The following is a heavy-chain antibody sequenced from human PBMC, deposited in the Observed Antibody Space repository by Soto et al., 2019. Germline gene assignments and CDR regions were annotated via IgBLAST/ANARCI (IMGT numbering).Heavy chain of an antibody. CDR3: ARGGGIQLWFLPAGMDV. D-gene: IGHD5-18*01. J-gene: IGHJ6*02. V-gene: IGHV3-23*01. CDR2: VSENGGVT. Sequence: EVQLLESGGGLVQPGGSLRLSCAASGITLSNHAMTWVRQAPGKGLEWVSTVSENGGVTYYADSVKGRFTISRDNSRNTLYLQMNNLRAEDTAVYYCARGGGIQLWFLPAGMDVWGQGTTVTVSS. CDR1: GITLSNHA.